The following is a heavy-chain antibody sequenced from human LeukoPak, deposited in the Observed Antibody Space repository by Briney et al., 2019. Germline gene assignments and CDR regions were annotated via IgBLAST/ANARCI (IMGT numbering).Heavy chain of an antibody. CDR3: ARDAF. CDR1: GYSFTNFY. D-gene: IGHD3-3*02. J-gene: IGHJ4*02. V-gene: IGHV1-46*01. Sequence: ALVKVSCKTSGYSFTNFYIHWVRQAPGQGLEWMGMVNPSGGSTISVQKFQDRVNMTTDTSTRTVYMEMTGLTSDDTGIYYCARDAFWGQGTQVTVSS. CDR2: VNPSGGST.